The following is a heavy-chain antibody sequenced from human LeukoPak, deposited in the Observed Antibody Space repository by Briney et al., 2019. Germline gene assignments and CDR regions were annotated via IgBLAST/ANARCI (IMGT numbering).Heavy chain of an antibody. CDR2: MWYDGRNK. V-gene: IGHV3-33*06. CDR3: AKGIHDHGDVQGIFDY. CDR1: GFTLSSFG. J-gene: IGHJ4*02. D-gene: IGHD4-17*01. Sequence: GGSLRLSCAASGFTLSSFGMVWVRQAPGKGLEWVTLMWYDGRNKYYADSVKGRFTISRDNSKNTLYLQMNSLRAEDTAVYYCAKGIHDHGDVQGIFDYWGQGNLVTVSS.